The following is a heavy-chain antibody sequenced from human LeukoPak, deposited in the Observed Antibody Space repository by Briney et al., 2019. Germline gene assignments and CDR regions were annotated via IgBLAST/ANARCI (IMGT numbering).Heavy chain of an antibody. CDR1: GFTFSSYW. V-gene: IGHV3-7*03. CDR3: ARQPFDY. CDR2: INQDGSAK. J-gene: IGHJ4*02. Sequence: PGGSLRLSCAASGFTFSSYWMSWVRQAPGKGLEWVVNINQDGSAKYYVDFVKGRFTISRDNAKNSLYLQMNSLRADDTALYYCARQPFDYWGQGTLVTVSS.